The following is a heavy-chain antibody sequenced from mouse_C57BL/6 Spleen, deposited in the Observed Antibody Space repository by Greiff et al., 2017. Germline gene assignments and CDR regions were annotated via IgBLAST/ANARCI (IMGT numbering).Heavy chain of an antibody. CDR3: AREGKLLRYFDY. D-gene: IGHD1-1*01. V-gene: IGHV5-4*01. CDR1: GFTFSSYA. J-gene: IGHJ2*01. CDR2: ISDGGSYT. Sequence: EVKLVESGGGLVKPGGSLKLSCAASGFTFSSYAMSWVRQTPEKRLEWVATISDGGSYTYYPDNVKGRFTISRDTAKNNLYLQMSHLKSEDTAMYYCAREGKLLRYFDYWGQGTTLTVSS.